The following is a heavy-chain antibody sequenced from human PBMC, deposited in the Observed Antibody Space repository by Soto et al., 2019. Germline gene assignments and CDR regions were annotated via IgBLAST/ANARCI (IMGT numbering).Heavy chain of an antibody. CDR3: ARLPFHSSGWSRFRGFDY. Sequence: SETLSLTCAVYAGSFSGYYWSWIRQPPGKGLEWIGEINHSGSTNYNPSLKSRVTISVDTSKNQFSLKLSSVTAADTAVYYCARLPFHSSGWSRFRGFDYWGQGTLVTVSS. CDR2: INHSGST. D-gene: IGHD6-19*01. J-gene: IGHJ4*02. V-gene: IGHV4-34*01. CDR1: AGSFSGYY.